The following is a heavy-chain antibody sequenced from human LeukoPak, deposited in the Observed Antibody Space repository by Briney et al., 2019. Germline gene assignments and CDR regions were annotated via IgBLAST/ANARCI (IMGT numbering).Heavy chain of an antibody. CDR3: ASLRFGDSYFDF. D-gene: IGHD3-10*01. CDR1: NNSFRMNLH. CDR2: VYQSGHA. V-gene: IGHV4-38-2*02. J-gene: IGHJ4*02. Sequence: SETLSLTCKVSNNSFRMNLHGSCLRQSPGGGREWIASVYQSGHAYYSPSLKSRVLISFDRSKEELSLKINSATATDAALYYCASLRFGDSYFDFWGQGTQVTVSS.